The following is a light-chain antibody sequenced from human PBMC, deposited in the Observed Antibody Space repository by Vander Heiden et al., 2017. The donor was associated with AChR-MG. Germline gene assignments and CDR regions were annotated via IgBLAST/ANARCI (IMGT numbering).Light chain of an antibody. Sequence: SYELTQPPSVSVSPGQTARITCAGDKLGEKYACWYQQKPGQSHVLVIYQDSKRPSGIPERFSGSNAGNTATLTISGTQAMDEADYYCQAWDSSTVVFGGGTKLTVL. CDR1: KLGEKY. CDR2: QDS. J-gene: IGLJ2*01. V-gene: IGLV3-1*01. CDR3: QAWDSSTVV.